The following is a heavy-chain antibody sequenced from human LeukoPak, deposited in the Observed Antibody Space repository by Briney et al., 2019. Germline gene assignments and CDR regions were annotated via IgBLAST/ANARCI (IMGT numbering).Heavy chain of an antibody. V-gene: IGHV4-4*02. J-gene: IGHJ4*02. Sequence: SGALSLTCAVSGGSIITTNWWSWVRQPPGKGLEWIGEVHLNGATHYNPSLGSRVSMSIDKSKNHMSLKLTSVTAADTAIYYCTRESGAFSPFGFWGQGTLVTVSS. CDR2: VHLNGAT. CDR3: TRESGAFSPFGF. D-gene: IGHD1-26*01. CDR1: GGSIITTNW.